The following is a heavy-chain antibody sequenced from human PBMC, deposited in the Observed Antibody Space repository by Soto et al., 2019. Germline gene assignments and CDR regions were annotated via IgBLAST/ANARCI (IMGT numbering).Heavy chain of an antibody. CDR3: ATLRTSGYHTHDFFGMDV. CDR1: GNTFMNHG. CDR2: ISPYNDNT. Sequence: QVHLEQSGPEVQKPGASVKVACRASGNTFMNHGISWVRQAPGQGLEWMGWISPYNDNTNYAQKFQGRVSMTTDLSTSTAYMELRSLRSDDTAVYYCATLRTSGYHTHDFFGMDVWGQGTTVAVSS. J-gene: IGHJ6*02. D-gene: IGHD3-22*01. V-gene: IGHV1-18*04.